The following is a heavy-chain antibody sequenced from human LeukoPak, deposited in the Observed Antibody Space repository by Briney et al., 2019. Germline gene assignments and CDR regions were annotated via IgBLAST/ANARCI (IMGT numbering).Heavy chain of an antibody. V-gene: IGHV3-53*01. Sequence: PGGSLRLSCAASGFTVSSNYMSWVRQAPGKGLEWVSVIYSGGSTYYADSVRGHFTISRDDSKNTLYLQMNGLRAEDTAVYYCAKGSGSYQSCFDYWGQGTLVTVSS. CDR3: AKGSGSYQSCFDY. CDR2: IYSGGST. J-gene: IGHJ4*02. CDR1: GFTVSSNY. D-gene: IGHD1-26*01.